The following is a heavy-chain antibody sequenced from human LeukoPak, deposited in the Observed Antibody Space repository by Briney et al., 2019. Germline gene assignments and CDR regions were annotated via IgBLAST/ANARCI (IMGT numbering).Heavy chain of an antibody. V-gene: IGHV3-11*01. CDR2: IGSSGRTI. CDR1: GITFSDYT. J-gene: IGHJ6*02. CDR3: ATMHYYALDV. Sequence: GSLRLSCAASGITFSDYTMSWIRQAPGKGLEWISYIGSSGRTIYYADSVKGRFTISRDNAKNSLYLQMNSLRAEDTAVYFCATMHYYALDVWGQGTTVTVSS.